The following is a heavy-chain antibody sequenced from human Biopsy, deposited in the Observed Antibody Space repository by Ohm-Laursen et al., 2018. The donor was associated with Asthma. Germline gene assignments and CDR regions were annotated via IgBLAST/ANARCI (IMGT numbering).Heavy chain of an antibody. CDR2: INHSGST. CDR1: GGSFSAYY. Sequence: PGTLSPTCAVYGGSFSAYYWSWIRQPPGKGLEWIAEINHSGSTNYNPSLKSRVTMSVDTSKNQLFLNLSSVTAADTAVYYCARDGGLTSYPGTFHIWGQGTMVTVSS. J-gene: IGHJ3*02. CDR3: ARDGGLTSYPGTFHI. V-gene: IGHV4-34*01. D-gene: IGHD1-1*01.